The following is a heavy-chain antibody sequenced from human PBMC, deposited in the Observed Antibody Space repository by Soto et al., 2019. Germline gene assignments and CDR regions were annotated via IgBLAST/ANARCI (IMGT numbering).Heavy chain of an antibody. CDR1: GGSISSGDYY. J-gene: IGHJ5*02. V-gene: IGHV4-31*03. D-gene: IGHD3-16*02. CDR2: IYYSGRT. Sequence: QVQLQESGPGLVNPSQTLSLTCTLSGGSISSGDYYWSWIRHPPGKGLEWIGNIYYSGRTNYNPSLRSRLNISLETSNNHFFLKLTSVTAADTAVYYCARMGLHLGELSRAWFDPWGQGTLVTVSS. CDR3: ARMGLHLGELSRAWFDP.